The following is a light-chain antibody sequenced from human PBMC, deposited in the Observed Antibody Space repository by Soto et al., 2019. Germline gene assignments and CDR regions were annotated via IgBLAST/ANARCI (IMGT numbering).Light chain of an antibody. CDR3: QQYIKWPQLT. Sequence: EIVMTQSPATLSVSPGERATLSCRASQSVSSNLAWYQQKPGQAPRLLIYGASTSATGIPARFSGSGSGTEFTLNISSLQSEDFAVYYCQQYIKWPQLTFGGVTKLEIK. V-gene: IGKV3-15*01. J-gene: IGKJ4*01. CDR2: GAS. CDR1: QSVSSN.